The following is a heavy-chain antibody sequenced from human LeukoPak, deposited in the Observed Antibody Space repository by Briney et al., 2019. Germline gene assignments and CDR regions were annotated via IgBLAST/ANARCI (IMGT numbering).Heavy chain of an antibody. CDR2: IYTSGST. D-gene: IGHD6-13*01. CDR1: GGSIGSYL. J-gene: IGHJ4*02. CDR3: ARMRTAAGTGGYYFDY. Sequence: SETLSLTCTVSGGSIGSYLWTWIRQPAGKGLEWIGRIYTSGSTNYNPSLKSRVTMSVDTSKNQFSLKLSSVTAADTAVYFCARMRTAAGTGGYYFDYWGQGILVTVSS. V-gene: IGHV4-4*07.